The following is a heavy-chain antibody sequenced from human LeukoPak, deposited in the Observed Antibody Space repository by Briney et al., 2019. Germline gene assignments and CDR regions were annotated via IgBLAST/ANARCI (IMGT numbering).Heavy chain of an antibody. Sequence: ASVKVSCKASGYTFTSYDINWVRQATGQGLEWMGWMSPNSGNTGYAQKFQGRVTMTRNTSISTAYMELSSLRSEDTAVYYCARFYGSGSYYKLDAFDIWGQGTMVTVSS. CDR3: ARFYGSGSYYKLDAFDI. CDR1: GYTFTSYD. V-gene: IGHV1-8*01. CDR2: MSPNSGNT. J-gene: IGHJ3*02. D-gene: IGHD3-10*01.